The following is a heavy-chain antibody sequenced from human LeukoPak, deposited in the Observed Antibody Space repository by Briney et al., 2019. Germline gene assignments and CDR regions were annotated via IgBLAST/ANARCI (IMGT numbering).Heavy chain of an antibody. CDR2: LSYDGSIK. J-gene: IGHJ4*02. CDR1: GFPFSSYS. CDR3: ARGVSTWYRIDY. V-gene: IGHV3-30*01. D-gene: IGHD6-13*01. Sequence: PGGSLRLSYVASGFPFSSYSFHWVRQAPGKGLEWVALLSYDGSIKHYADSVKGRFTLSRDNSKSSVYLQMDSLKADETAVYYCARGVSTWYRIDYWGQGTLVTVSS.